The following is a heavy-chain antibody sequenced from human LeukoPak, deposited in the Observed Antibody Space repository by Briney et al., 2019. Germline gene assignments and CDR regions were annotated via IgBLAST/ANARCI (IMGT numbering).Heavy chain of an antibody. D-gene: IGHD4-17*01. CDR2: MYNSGST. CDR3: ARGIESYGDYGY. CDR1: GGSISGSY. V-gene: IGHV4-59*01. J-gene: IGHJ4*02. Sequence: SETLSLTCTVSGGSISGSYWSWIRQPPGKGLEWIAYMYNSGSTNYNPSLKSRVTISIDTSKNQFSLKLSSLTAADTAIYYCARGIESYGDYGYWGQGILVTLSS.